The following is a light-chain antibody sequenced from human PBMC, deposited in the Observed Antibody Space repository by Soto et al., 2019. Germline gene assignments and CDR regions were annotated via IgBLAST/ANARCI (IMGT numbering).Light chain of an antibody. V-gene: IGLV2-14*01. Sequence: QSVLTQPASVSGSPGQSITISCTGTSSDLGGYNYVSWYQQHPGKAPKLMIYEVSNRPLGVSNRFSGSKSGNTASLTISGLQAEDEADYYCTSYTSSSTLDVFGTGTKVTVL. CDR1: SSDLGGYNY. CDR2: EVS. CDR3: TSYTSSSTLDV. J-gene: IGLJ1*01.